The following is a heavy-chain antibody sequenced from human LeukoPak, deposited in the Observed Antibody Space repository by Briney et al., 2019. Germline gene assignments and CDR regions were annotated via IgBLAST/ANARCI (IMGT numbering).Heavy chain of an antibody. J-gene: IGHJ5*02. Sequence: GASVKVSCKASGGTFSSYAISWVRQAPGQGLEWMGGIIPIFGTANYAQKFQGRVTITADKSTSTAYMELSSLRSEDTAVYYCARGSYLYDYVWGSYRYNWFDPWGQGTLVTVSS. CDR2: IIPIFGTA. CDR3: ARGSYLYDYVWGSYRYNWFDP. CDR1: GGTFSSYA. V-gene: IGHV1-69*06. D-gene: IGHD3-16*02.